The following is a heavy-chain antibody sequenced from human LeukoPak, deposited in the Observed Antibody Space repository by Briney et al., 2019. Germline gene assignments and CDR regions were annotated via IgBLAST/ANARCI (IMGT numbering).Heavy chain of an antibody. D-gene: IGHD1-20*01. CDR1: GFTFSSYW. J-gene: IGHJ6*02. CDR3: ARIRYDWSGMDV. V-gene: IGHV3-74*01. CDR2: INSDGSST. Sequence: GGSLRLSCAASGFTFSSYWMHWVRHAPGKGLVWVSRINSDGSSTSYADSVKGRFTISRDNAKNTLYLQMNSLRAEDTAVYYCARIRYDWSGMDVWGQGTTVTVSS.